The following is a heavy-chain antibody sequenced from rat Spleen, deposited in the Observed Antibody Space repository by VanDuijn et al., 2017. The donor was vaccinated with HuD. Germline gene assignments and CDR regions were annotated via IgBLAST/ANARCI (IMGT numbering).Heavy chain of an antibody. V-gene: IGHV5-29*01. CDR1: GFTFSDYY. CDR2: ISYDGSST. Sequence: EVHLVESDGGLVQPGRSLKLSCAASGFTFSDYYMSWVHQAPTKGLEWVASISYDGSSTYYRDSVKGRFTISRDNAKRSLSLQMDSLGSDETATYYCARHRSMGIPTRVMDAWGQGASVTVSS. J-gene: IGHJ4*01. CDR3: ARHRSMGIPTRVMDA. D-gene: IGHD1-9*01.